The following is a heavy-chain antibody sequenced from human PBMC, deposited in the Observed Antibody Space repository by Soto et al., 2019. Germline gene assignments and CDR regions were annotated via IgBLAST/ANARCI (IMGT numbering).Heavy chain of an antibody. D-gene: IGHD2-2*02. V-gene: IGHV4-59*08. CDR3: ARHTTGYCSSTSCYTTNYYYYYMDV. Sequence: SETLSLTCTVSGGSISGYYWSWIRQPPGKRLEWIGYIYYTGSTNYNPSLKSRVTISVDTSKNQFSLKLSSVTAADTAVYYCARHTTGYCSSTSCYTTNYYYYYMDVWGKGTTVTVSS. J-gene: IGHJ6*03. CDR2: IYYTGST. CDR1: GGSISGYY.